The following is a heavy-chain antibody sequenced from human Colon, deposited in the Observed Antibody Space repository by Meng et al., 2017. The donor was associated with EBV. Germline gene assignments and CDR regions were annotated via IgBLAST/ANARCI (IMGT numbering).Heavy chain of an antibody. CDR3: ARVGGLDGYRLGGDY. V-gene: IGHV4-4*02. Sequence: QVQLQESGPGLVKPSGTLSPTCAVSGGSISSSNWWSWARQPPGKGLEWIGEIYHSGSTNYNPSLKSRVTISVDKSKNQFSLNLSSVTAADTAVYYCARVGGLDGYRLGGDYWGQGALVTSPQ. D-gene: IGHD5-24*01. CDR2: IYHSGST. J-gene: IGHJ4*02. CDR1: GGSISSSNW.